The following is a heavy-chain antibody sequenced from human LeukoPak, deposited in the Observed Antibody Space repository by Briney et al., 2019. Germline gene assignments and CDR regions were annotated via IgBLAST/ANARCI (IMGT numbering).Heavy chain of an antibody. CDR2: IYHSGST. CDR1: GGSISSGGYY. Sequence: SETLSLTCTVSGGSISSGGYYWSWIRQPPGKGLEWIGYIYHSGSTYYNPSLKSRVTISVDTSKNQFSLKLSSVTAADTAVYYCARVSAVAGRYYYYYGMDVWGQGTTVTVSS. D-gene: IGHD6-19*01. J-gene: IGHJ6*02. V-gene: IGHV4-30-2*01. CDR3: ARVSAVAGRYYYYYGMDV.